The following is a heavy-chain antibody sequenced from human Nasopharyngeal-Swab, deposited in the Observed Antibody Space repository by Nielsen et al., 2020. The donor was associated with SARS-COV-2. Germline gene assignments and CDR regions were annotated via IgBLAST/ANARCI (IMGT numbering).Heavy chain of an antibody. CDR1: GGSISSYY. V-gene: IGHV4-59*01. CDR3: ARDYRGFGELFGGYYYYGMDG. D-gene: IGHD3-10*01. J-gene: IGHJ6*02. CDR2: IYYSGST. Sequence: SETLSLTCTVSGGSISSYYWSWIRQPPGKGLEWIGYIYYSGSTNYNPSLKSRVTISVDTSKNQFSLKLSSVTAADTAVYYCARDYRGFGELFGGYYYYGMDGWGQGTTVTVSS.